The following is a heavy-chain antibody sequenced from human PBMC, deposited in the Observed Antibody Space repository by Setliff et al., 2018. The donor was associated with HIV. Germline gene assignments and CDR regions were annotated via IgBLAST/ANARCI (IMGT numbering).Heavy chain of an antibody. J-gene: IGHJ4*02. Sequence: PGGSLRLSCAASGFTFKNAWMNWVRQAPGKGLEYVSAISGNGGNTYYTDSVKGRFTISRDNSKNTLYLQMKSLRAKDTAVYYCAREEISYYFDYWGQGTLVTVSS. CDR3: AREEISYYFDY. CDR1: GFTFKNAW. CDR2: ISGNGGNT. V-gene: IGHV3-64*04.